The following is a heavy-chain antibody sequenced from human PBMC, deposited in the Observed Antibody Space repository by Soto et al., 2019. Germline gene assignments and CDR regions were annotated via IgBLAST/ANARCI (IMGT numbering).Heavy chain of an antibody. J-gene: IGHJ4*02. Sequence: VMLSHSCAFYDGSFSCYDWRWIRQPPGKGLERIVEINHSGSTNYNPSLKSRVTISVDTSKNQFSLKLSSVTAADTAVYYCARGLRRIYDFWSGYKSPKTEFDYWGKGTLVTGSS. CDR3: ARGLRRIYDFWSGYKSPKTEFDY. D-gene: IGHD3-3*01. CDR2: INHSGST. V-gene: IGHV4-34*01. CDR1: DGSFSCYD.